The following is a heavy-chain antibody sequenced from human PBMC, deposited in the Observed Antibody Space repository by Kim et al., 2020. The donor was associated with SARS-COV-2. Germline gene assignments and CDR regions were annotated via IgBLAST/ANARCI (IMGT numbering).Heavy chain of an antibody. CDR3: TRGMITFGDS. D-gene: IGHD3-16*01. CDR1: GFTFSDYL. V-gene: IGHV3-49*04. J-gene: IGHJ4*02. Sequence: GGSLRLSCTASGFTFSDYLMTWVRQAPGKGLEWVGFIRNERQGGTAEYDASVKGRFIISRDDAKSIAYLQMDSLQTEDTAVYYCTRGMITFGDSWGQGTLVTVSS. CDR2: IRNERQGGTA.